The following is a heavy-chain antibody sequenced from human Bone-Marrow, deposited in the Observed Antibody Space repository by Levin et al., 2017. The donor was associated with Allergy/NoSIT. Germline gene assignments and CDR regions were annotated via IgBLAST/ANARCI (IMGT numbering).Heavy chain of an antibody. V-gene: IGHV3-20*04. CDR3: ARGGYCSGVSCWFDP. D-gene: IGHD2-15*01. J-gene: IGHJ5*02. CDR1: GFTFDDYG. CDR2: INWIGGGT. Sequence: GESLKISCAASGFTFDDYGMSWVRQAPGKGLEWVSGINWIGGGTGYADSVKGRFTISRDNAKNSAYLQMNSVRDEDTALYYCARGGYCSGVSCWFDPWGQGILVTVSS.